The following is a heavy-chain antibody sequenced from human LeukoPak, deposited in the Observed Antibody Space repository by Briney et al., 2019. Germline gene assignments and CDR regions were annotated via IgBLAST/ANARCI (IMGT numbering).Heavy chain of an antibody. V-gene: IGHV3-23*01. CDR1: GFTFSSYS. Sequence: GGSLRLSCAASGFTFSSYSMNWVRQAPGKGLEWVSIISGSGGSAYFADSVKGRFTISRDSSKNTLYLEMNSLRAEDTATYHCAKAGSGSLLRLFYFDYWGQGTLVTVSS. D-gene: IGHD1-26*01. J-gene: IGHJ4*02. CDR2: ISGSGGSA. CDR3: AKAGSGSLLRLFYFDY.